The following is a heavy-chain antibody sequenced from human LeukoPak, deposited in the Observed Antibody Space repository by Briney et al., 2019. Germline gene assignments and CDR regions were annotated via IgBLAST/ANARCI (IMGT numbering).Heavy chain of an antibody. CDR2: IIPIFGTA. CDR1: GGTFSSYA. D-gene: IGHD4-23*01. CDR3: ARSPLRSGNSAFDY. Sequence: GASVKVSCKASGGTFSSYAISWVRQAPGQGLEWMGGIIPIFGTANYAQKFQGRVTITADESTSTAYMELSSLRSEDTAVYYCARSPLRSGNSAFDYWGQGTLVTVSS. J-gene: IGHJ4*02. V-gene: IGHV1-69*13.